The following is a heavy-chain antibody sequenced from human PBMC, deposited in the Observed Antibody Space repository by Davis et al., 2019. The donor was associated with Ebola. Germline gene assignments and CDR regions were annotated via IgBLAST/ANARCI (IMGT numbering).Heavy chain of an antibody. CDR2: INPNSGGT. V-gene: IGHV1-2*02. J-gene: IGHJ3*01. CDR3: ARESDAVGASTTDDAFDV. CDR1: GYTFTGYY. Sequence: ASVKVSCKASGYTFTGYYIHWVRQAPGQGLEWLGWINPNSGGTTYAQKFQGRVTMTSDTSISTAYLDLSRLTSDDTAVYFCARESDAVGASTTDDAFDVWGRGTMVTVSS. D-gene: IGHD1-26*01.